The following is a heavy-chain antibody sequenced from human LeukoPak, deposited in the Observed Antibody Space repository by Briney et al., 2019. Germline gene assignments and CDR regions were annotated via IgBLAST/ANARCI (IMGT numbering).Heavy chain of an antibody. Sequence: ASVKVSCKASGYTFTSYYMHWVRQAPGQGLEWMGWINPNSGGTNYAQKFQGRVTMTRDTSISTAYMELSRLRSDDTAVYYCARDQRGSYLYRYFDLWGRGTLVTVSS. CDR1: GYTFTSYY. CDR2: INPNSGGT. V-gene: IGHV1-2*02. CDR3: ARDQRGSYLYRYFDL. J-gene: IGHJ2*01. D-gene: IGHD1-26*01.